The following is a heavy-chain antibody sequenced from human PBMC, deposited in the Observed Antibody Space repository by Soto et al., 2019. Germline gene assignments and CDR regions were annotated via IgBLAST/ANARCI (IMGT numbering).Heavy chain of an antibody. CDR1: GFTVSSNY. CDR2: IYSGGNT. D-gene: IGHD3-3*01. J-gene: IGHJ2*01. Sequence: EVQLVESGGGLIQPGGSLRLSCAASGFTVSSNYMNWVRQAPGKGLEWVSVIYSGGNTYYADSVKGRFTISRDNSKNTLYLQMNSLRAEETAVYYCAREQAFGYFDLWARGTLVTVSS. V-gene: IGHV3-53*01. CDR3: AREQAFGYFDL.